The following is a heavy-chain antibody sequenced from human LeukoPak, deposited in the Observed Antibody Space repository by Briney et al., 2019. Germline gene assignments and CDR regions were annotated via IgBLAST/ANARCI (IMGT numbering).Heavy chain of an antibody. Sequence: SETLSLTCTVSGGSISSYYWSWIRRPPGKRQECIGYIYYSGSTNYNPSLKSRVTISVDTSKNHISLKLCPVTAADTAVYYCARVGYYARAFDIWGQGTMVTVSS. CDR3: ARVGYYARAFDI. V-gene: IGHV4-59*01. CDR1: GGSISSYY. CDR2: IYYSGST. D-gene: IGHD3-10*01. J-gene: IGHJ3*02.